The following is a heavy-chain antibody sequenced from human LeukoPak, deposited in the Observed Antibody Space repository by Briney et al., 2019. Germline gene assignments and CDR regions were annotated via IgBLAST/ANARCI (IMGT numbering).Heavy chain of an antibody. Sequence: GGSLRLSCAASGFTFDDYGMSWVRQAPGKGLEWVSGINWNGGSTGYADSVKGRFTISRDNAKNSLYLQMNSLIAEDTALYYCARRTLEWLALDYWGQGTLVTVSS. CDR1: GFTFDDYG. J-gene: IGHJ4*02. V-gene: IGHV3-20*04. CDR3: ARRTLEWLALDY. D-gene: IGHD3-3*01. CDR2: INWNGGST.